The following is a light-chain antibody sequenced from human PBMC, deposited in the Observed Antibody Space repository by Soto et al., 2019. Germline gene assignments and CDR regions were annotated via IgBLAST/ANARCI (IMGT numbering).Light chain of an antibody. CDR1: RGISRW. CDR2: EAS. Sequence: DIQMTQSPSTLSASVGDTVTITCRAGRGISRWLAWYQQKPGRAPNLLIYEASTLESGVPSRFSGSGSGTEFTLTISSLHPDDFATYYCHQYDTYSWTFGQGTKVEIK. V-gene: IGKV1-5*03. CDR3: HQYDTYSWT. J-gene: IGKJ1*01.